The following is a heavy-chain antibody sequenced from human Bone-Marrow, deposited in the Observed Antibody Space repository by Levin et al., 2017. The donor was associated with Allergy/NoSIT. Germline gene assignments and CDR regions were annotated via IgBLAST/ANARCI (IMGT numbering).Heavy chain of an antibody. CDR2: INPSGGST. D-gene: IGHD3-3*01. J-gene: IGHJ6*02. Sequence: ASVKVSCKASGYTFTSYYMHWVRQAPGQGLEWMGIINPSGGSTSYAQKFQGRVTMTRDTSTSTVYMELSSLRSEDTAVYYCARGRARAYDFWSGYYAGLGSPYKRPPVYGMDVWGQGTTVTVSS. V-gene: IGHV1-46*01. CDR1: GYTFTSYY. CDR3: ARGRARAYDFWSGYYAGLGSPYKRPPVYGMDV.